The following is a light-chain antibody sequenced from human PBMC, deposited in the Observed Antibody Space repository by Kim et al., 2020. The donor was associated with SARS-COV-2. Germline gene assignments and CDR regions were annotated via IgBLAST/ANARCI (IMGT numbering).Light chain of an antibody. J-gene: IGLJ3*02. Sequence: SSELTQDPAVSVALGQTVRITCQGDSLRNYYASWYQQKPGQAPVLVIYGKNNRPSGIPDRFSGSRSGNTVSLTITGAQAEDEADYYCNSRDSTGNHLVFGGGTKLTVL. CDR3: NSRDSTGNHLV. CDR1: SLRNYY. CDR2: GKN. V-gene: IGLV3-19*01.